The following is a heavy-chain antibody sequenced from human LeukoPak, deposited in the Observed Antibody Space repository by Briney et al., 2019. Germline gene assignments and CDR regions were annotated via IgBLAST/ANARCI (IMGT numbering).Heavy chain of an antibody. D-gene: IGHD3-10*01. CDR1: GFTFSDYD. J-gene: IGHJ4*02. Sequence: GGSLSLSCAASGFTFSDYDMSWVRQAPGKGPEWVSVITESGDDTNYADSVKGRFIISRDNSKSTLFLQMNSLRVEDTAVYYCARDETKGKGTAWFGWVYWGRGTLVTVSS. CDR2: ITESGDDT. V-gene: IGHV3-23*01. CDR3: ARDETKGKGTAWFGWVY.